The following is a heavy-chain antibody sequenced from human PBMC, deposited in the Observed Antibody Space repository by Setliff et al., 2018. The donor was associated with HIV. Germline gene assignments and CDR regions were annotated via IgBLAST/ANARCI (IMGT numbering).Heavy chain of an antibody. J-gene: IGHJ4*02. Sequence: SETLSLTCTVSGGSISTYFWTWIRQPPGKGLEWIGYIYTSGSTNYNPSLKSRVTISVDTSKNQFSLKLSSVTAADTAVYYCARGSFIGDYYYFDYWVQGTLVTVS. CDR2: IYTSGST. D-gene: IGHD3-10*01. CDR3: ARGSFIGDYYYFDY. V-gene: IGHV4-4*08. CDR1: GGSISTYF.